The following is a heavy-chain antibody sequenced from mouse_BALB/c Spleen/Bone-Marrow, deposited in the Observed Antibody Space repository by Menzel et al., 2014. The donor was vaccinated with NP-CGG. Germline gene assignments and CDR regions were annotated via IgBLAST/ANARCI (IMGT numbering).Heavy chain of an antibody. CDR2: INPDSSTI. J-gene: IGHJ1*01. CDR1: GFDFSRYW. V-gene: IGHV4-1*02. CDR3: ARPGYYGYQDV. Sequence: SGGVLAQPGGSLGLSCAASGFDFSRYWMTWVRQGPGIGLEWLGEINPDSSTINYTPSLKDKFIISRDNAKNTLYLQMSKVRSEDTALYYCARPGYYGYQDVWGQGTTVTVSS. D-gene: IGHD1-2*01.